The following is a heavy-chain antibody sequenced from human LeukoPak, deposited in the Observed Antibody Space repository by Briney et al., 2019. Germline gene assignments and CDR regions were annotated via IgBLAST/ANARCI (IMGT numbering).Heavy chain of an antibody. CDR2: IYYIGST. V-gene: IGHV4-39*07. D-gene: IGHD6-19*01. CDR1: GRSISSSSYY. J-gene: IGHJ4*02. CDR3: ARGALAVAVDY. Sequence: AGPLSLPCTLSGRSISSSSYYWGWIRQPTGKGREWIWSIYYIGSTNCPSNAKSQVPISVDTAKNQFSLKLRAVTAADTAVYYCARGALAVAVDYWGQGTLVTVSS.